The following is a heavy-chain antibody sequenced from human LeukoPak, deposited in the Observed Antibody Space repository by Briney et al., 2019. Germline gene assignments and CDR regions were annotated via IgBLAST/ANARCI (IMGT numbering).Heavy chain of an antibody. Sequence: SETLSLTCTVSGGSISSYYWSWIRQPPGKGLEWIGYIYYGGSTNYNPSLKSRVTISVDTSKNQFSLKLSSVTAADTAVYYCARVVRCSSTSCYRILDYWGQGTLVTVSS. D-gene: IGHD2-2*02. J-gene: IGHJ4*02. V-gene: IGHV4-59*01. CDR1: GGSISSYY. CDR3: ARVVRCSSTSCYRILDY. CDR2: IYYGGST.